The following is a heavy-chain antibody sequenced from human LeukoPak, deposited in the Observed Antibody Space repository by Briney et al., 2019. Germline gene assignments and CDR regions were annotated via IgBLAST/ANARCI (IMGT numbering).Heavy chain of an antibody. V-gene: IGHV3-30*02. Sequence: GGSLRLSCAASGFTFSSYGMHWVRQAPGKGLEWVAFIRYDGSNKYYADSVKGRFTISRDNSKNTLYLQMNSLRAEDTAVYYCARCDITIFGRFWAFDIWGQGTMVTVSS. CDR2: IRYDGSNK. J-gene: IGHJ3*02. CDR3: ARCDITIFGRFWAFDI. CDR1: GFTFSSYG. D-gene: IGHD3-3*01.